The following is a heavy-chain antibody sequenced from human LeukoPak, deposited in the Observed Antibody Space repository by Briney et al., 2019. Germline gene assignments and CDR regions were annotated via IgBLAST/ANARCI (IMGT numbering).Heavy chain of an antibody. D-gene: IGHD3-10*01. Sequence: ASVKVSCKASGYTFTSYGISWVRQAPGQGLEWMGWISAYNGNTNYAQKLQGRVTMTTDTSTSTAYMELRSLRSDDTAVYYCARGKYYGSGSPYYYGMDVWGQGTTVTVSS. CDR2: ISAYNGNT. CDR1: GYTFTSYG. J-gene: IGHJ6*02. CDR3: ARGKYYGSGSPYYYGMDV. V-gene: IGHV1-18*01.